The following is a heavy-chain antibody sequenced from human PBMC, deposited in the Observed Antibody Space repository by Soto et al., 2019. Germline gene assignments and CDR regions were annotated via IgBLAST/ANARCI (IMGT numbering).Heavy chain of an antibody. CDR2: IYYSGST. J-gene: IGHJ4*02. CDR3: ARGDSGYYPPFFDY. D-gene: IGHD3-22*01. CDR1: GGSISSYY. Sequence: SETLSLTCTVSGGSISSYYWSWIRQPPGKGLEWIGYIYYSGSTSYNPSLKSRVTISVDTSKNQFSLKLSSVTAADTAVYYCARGDSGYYPPFFDYWGQGTLVTVSS. V-gene: IGHV4-59*01.